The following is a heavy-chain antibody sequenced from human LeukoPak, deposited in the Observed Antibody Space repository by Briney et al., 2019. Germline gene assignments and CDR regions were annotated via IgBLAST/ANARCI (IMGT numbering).Heavy chain of an antibody. Sequence: GGSLRLSCAASGFTFSRFGMHWVRQAPGKGLEWVAFIRYDGSNKYYADSVKGPFIISRDNSKNTLYLQMNSLRVEDTAVYYCAKDPAEQLVFDDWGQGTLVTVSS. D-gene: IGHD6-6*01. CDR1: GFTFSRFG. CDR3: AKDPAEQLVFDD. V-gene: IGHV3-30*02. CDR2: IRYDGSNK. J-gene: IGHJ4*02.